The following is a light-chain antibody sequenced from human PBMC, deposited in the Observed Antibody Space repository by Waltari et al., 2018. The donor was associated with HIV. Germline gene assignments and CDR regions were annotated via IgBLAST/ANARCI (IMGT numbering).Light chain of an antibody. CDR1: QSVRSN. CDR2: DVS. V-gene: IGKV3-11*01. CDR3: QQRSNWPRT. J-gene: IGKJ2*01. Sequence: VLTHSPATVSLSSGERSTASVRACQSVRSNLAWYQQRPGQAPRLLIYDVSNRATDIPPRFSGSGSETDFSLTISSLEPEDFAVYYCQQRSNWPRTFGQGTRLEI.